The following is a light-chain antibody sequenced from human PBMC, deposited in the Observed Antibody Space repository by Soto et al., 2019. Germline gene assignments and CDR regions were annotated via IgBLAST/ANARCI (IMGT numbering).Light chain of an antibody. CDR3: QQSYSTPHT. V-gene: IGKV1-39*01. CDR1: QSISSY. Sequence: DIQMTQSPSSLSASVVDRVTITCRASQSISSYVNCYQQKPGKAPKILIYAASSLQSGVPSRFSGSGSGTDFTLTISSLQPEDFATYYCQQSYSTPHTFGGGTKVEIK. J-gene: IGKJ4*01. CDR2: AAS.